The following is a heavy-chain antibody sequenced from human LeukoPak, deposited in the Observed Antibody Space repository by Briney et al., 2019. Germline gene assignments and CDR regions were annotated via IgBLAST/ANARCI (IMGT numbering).Heavy chain of an antibody. J-gene: IGHJ4*02. V-gene: IGHV3-30*18. CDR1: GFTFSSYG. Sequence: GRSLRLSCAASGFTFSSYGMHWVRQAPGKVLEWVAVISYDGSNKYYADSVKGRFTISRDNSKNTMYLQMNSLRAEDTAVYYCAKAYSSSALDYRGEGTLVTVSS. CDR2: ISYDGSNK. D-gene: IGHD6-13*01. CDR3: AKAYSSSALDY.